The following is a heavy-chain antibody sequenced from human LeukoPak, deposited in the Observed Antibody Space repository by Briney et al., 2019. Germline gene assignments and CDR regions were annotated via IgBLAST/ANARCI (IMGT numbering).Heavy chain of an antibody. CDR2: IYYSGST. CDR1: GGSISSSSYY. Sequence: PSETLSLTCTVSGGSISSSSYYWGWIRQPPGKGLEWIGSIYYSGSTYYNPSLKSRVTISVDTSKNQFSLKLSSVTAADTAVYYLARRRGEATLGYGMEVWGQGTTVTVSS. J-gene: IGHJ6*02. D-gene: IGHD3-16*01. CDR3: ARRRGEATLGYGMEV. V-gene: IGHV4-39*01.